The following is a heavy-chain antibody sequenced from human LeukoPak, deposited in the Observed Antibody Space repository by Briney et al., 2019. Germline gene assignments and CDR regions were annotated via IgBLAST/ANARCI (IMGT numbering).Heavy chain of an antibody. Sequence: GRSLRLSCAASGFTFNDYAMHWVRQVRGKGLEWVSGISWNGNNVAYADSVKGRFTMSRDNTQNSVYLQMSSLTPDDTALYYCAKDVSTYGDYSGALDRWGQGTLVTVSS. J-gene: IGHJ5*02. CDR1: GFTFNDYA. CDR2: ISWNGNNV. D-gene: IGHD4-17*01. V-gene: IGHV3-9*01. CDR3: AKDVSTYGDYSGALDR.